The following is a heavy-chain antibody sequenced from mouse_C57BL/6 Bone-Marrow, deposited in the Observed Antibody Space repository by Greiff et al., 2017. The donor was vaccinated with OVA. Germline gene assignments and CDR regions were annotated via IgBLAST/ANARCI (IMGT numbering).Heavy chain of an antibody. D-gene: IGHD1-1*01. CDR3: ARGGYGSSYWYFDV. V-gene: IGHV2-2*01. J-gene: IGHJ1*03. CDR2: IWSGGST. Sequence: VKVEESGPGLVQPSQSLSITCTVSGFSLTSYGVHWVRQSPGKGLEWLGVIWSGGSTDYNAAFISRLSISKDNSKSQVFFKMNSLQADDTAIYYCARGGYGSSYWYFDVWGTGTTVTVSS. CDR1: GFSLTSYG.